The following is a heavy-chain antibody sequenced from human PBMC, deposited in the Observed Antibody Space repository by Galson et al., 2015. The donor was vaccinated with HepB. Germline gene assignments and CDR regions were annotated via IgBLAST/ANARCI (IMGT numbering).Heavy chain of an antibody. CDR2: ISSSNSTI. Sequence: SLRLSCAASGFTFSSYSMNWVRQAPGKGLEWVSYISSSNSTIYYADSVKGRFTISRDNAKNSLYLQMNSLRAEDTAVYYCASSKVGATDFDYWGQGTLVTVSS. V-gene: IGHV3-48*01. D-gene: IGHD1-26*01. CDR1: GFTFSSYS. CDR3: ASSKVGATDFDY. J-gene: IGHJ4*02.